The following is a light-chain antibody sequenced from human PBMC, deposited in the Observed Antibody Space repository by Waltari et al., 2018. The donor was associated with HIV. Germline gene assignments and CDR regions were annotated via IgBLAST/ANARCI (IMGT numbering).Light chain of an antibody. CDR3: SSHAGSKVV. CDR2: DVS. Sequence: QSALTQPPSASGSPGQSVTLSCNGTSSDVGGYNYVSWHQQHPGKAPKLMIYDVSKRPSGVPDRFSGSKSGNTASLTVSGLQPEDEADYYCSSHAGSKVVFGGGTRLTVL. CDR1: SSDVGGYNY. J-gene: IGLJ2*01. V-gene: IGLV2-8*01.